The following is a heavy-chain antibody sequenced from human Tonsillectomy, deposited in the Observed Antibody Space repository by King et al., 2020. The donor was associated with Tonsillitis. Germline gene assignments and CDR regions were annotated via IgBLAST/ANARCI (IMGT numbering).Heavy chain of an antibody. CDR2: ISTSSSYI. CDR3: ARTYYYDRGFDS. D-gene: IGHD3-22*01. V-gene: IGHV3-21*01. Sequence: VQLVESGGGLVKPGGSLRLSCAASGFTFSQFSMNWVRQAPGKGLEWVSSISTSSSYIYYADSVKGRFTISRDNAKNSLYRQMNSLRAEDTAVYYCARTYYYDRGFDSWGRGTLVTVSS. J-gene: IGHJ4*02. CDR1: GFTFSQFS.